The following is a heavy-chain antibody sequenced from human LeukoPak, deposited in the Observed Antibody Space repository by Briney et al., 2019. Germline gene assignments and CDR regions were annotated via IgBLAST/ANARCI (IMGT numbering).Heavy chain of an antibody. CDR1: GFTFSSYS. V-gene: IGHV3-21*01. D-gene: IGHD3-10*01. Sequence: GGSLRLSCAASGFTFSSYSMNWVRQAPGKGLEWVSSISSSSSYIYYADSVKGRLTISRDNAKNSLYLQMNSLRAEDTAVYYCARYYYGSGSSWNYYYMDVWGKGTTVTVSS. CDR3: ARYYYGSGSSWNYYYMDV. CDR2: ISSSSSYI. J-gene: IGHJ6*03.